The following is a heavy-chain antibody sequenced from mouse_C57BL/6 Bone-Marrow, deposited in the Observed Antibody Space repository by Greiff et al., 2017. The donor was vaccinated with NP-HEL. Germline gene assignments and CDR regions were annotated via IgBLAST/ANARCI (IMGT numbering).Heavy chain of an antibody. D-gene: IGHD1-1*01. J-gene: IGHJ1*03. V-gene: IGHV1-64*01. CDR1: GYTFTSYW. CDR2: IHPNSGST. Sequence: VKLQQPGAELVKPGASVKLSCKASGYTFTSYWMHWVKQRPGQGLEWIGMIHPNSGSTNYNEKFKSKATLTVDKSSSTAYMQLSSLTSEDSAVYYCARDDYYGSSLRWYFDVWGTGTTVTVSS. CDR3: ARDDYYGSSLRWYFDV.